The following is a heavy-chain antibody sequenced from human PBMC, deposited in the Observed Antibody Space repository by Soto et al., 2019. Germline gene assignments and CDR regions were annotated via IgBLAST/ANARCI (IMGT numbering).Heavy chain of an antibody. CDR2: TYYRSKWYN. Sequence: KQSQTLSLTCAISGDTVSSSSAVWNWIRQSPSRGLEWLGRTYYRSKWYNDHAVSVQSRITINPDTSRNQFSLQLNSVTPEDTAVYYCARGGALTGMDVWGQGTSVTVSS. V-gene: IGHV6-1*01. J-gene: IGHJ6*02. CDR3: ARGGALTGMDV. CDR1: GDTVSSSSAV.